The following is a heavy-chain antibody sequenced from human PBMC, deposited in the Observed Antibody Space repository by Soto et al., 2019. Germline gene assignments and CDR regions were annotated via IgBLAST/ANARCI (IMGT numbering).Heavy chain of an antibody. CDR1: GGSVSSGTYF. D-gene: IGHD3-3*01. Sequence: PPDTLPLTYTVSGGSVSSGTYFWSWIRQSPGKRLEWIAYIYYSGSTNYNPSLKSRATISVDTSKSQVSLKLSSVTAADTAVYYCARHVVLEWLLSNWGDPWGNGTLVTVS. J-gene: IGHJ5*02. CDR3: ARHVVLEWLLSNWGDP. V-gene: IGHV4-61*01. CDR2: IYYSGST.